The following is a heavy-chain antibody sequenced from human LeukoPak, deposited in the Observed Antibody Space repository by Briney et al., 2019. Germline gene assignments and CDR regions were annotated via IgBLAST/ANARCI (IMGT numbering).Heavy chain of an antibody. V-gene: IGHV3-66*01. J-gene: IGHJ6*02. CDR3: ARSYSNHLFGMDV. Sequence: GGSVRLSCAASGFTVSSYYMTWVRQAPGKGLEWVSVIYSGGSTYYADSVKGRVAISRDNSKNTVFLQMNSVRAEDTAVYYCARSYSNHLFGMDVWGQGTTVTVSS. D-gene: IGHD4-11*01. CDR1: GFTVSSYY. CDR2: IYSGGST.